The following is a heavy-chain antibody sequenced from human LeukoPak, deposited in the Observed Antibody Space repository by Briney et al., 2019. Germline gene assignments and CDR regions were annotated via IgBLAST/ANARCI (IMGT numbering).Heavy chain of an antibody. Sequence: GGSLRLSCAASGFTFSSYEMNWVRQAPGKGLEWVSYISSSGNTIYYADSVKGRFTISRDNAKNSLYLLMNSLRAEDTAVYYCARDLGYCSGGNCYSGAFDIWGQGTMVTVSS. CDR1: GFTFSSYE. D-gene: IGHD2-15*01. V-gene: IGHV3-48*03. CDR3: ARDLGYCSGGNCYSGAFDI. J-gene: IGHJ3*02. CDR2: ISSSGNTI.